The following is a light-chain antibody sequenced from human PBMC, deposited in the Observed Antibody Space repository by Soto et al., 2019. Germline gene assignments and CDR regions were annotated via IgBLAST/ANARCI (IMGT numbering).Light chain of an antibody. J-gene: IGLJ2*01. CDR1: SSDIGGYKF. V-gene: IGLV2-14*01. CDR2: GDT. CDR3: ATYTATPTLI. Sequence: QSVLTQPASISGSPGQSLTIPCTATSSDIGGYKFVSWYQQHPGKTPKLIIYGDTYRPSGISERFSGSKSGNTASLTISGLQADDEGDYYCATYTATPTLIFGGGTKVTVL.